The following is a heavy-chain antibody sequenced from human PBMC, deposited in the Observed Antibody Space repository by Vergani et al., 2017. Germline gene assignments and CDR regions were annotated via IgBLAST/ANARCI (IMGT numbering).Heavy chain of an antibody. CDR2: IRSKAYGGTT. V-gene: IGHV3-49*03. D-gene: IGHD5-12*01. CDR3: TRGLGDGGYSGYDYYYGMDV. J-gene: IGHJ6*02. Sequence: EVQLLESGGGLVQPGGSLRLSCTASGFTFGDYAMSWFRQAPGKGLEWVGFIRSKAYGGTTEYAASVKGRFTISRDDSKSIAYLQMNSLKTEDTAVYYCTRGLGDGGYSGYDYYYGMDVWGQGTTVTVSS. CDR1: GFTFGDYA.